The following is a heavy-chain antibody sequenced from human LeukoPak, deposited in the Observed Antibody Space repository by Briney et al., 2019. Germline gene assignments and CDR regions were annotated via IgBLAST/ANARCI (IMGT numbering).Heavy chain of an antibody. V-gene: IGHV3-23*01. CDR1: GFTFGSYG. CDR3: AKVATVGPGRYFDY. CDR2: IIGSGGFT. Sequence: GGSLRLSCAASGFTFGSYGMSWVRQAPGKGLEWVSVIIGSGGFTYYADSVKGRFTISRDISRSTLFLEMSSLRAEDTALYYCAKVATVGPGRYFDYWGQGTLVTVSS. D-gene: IGHD5-12*01. J-gene: IGHJ4*02.